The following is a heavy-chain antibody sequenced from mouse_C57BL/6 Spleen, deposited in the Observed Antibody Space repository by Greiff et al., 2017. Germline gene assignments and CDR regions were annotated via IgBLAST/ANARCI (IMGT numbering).Heavy chain of an antibody. Sequence: EVKLVESGGGLVKPGGSLKLSCAASGFTFSDYGMHWVRQAPEQGLEWVAYISSGSSTIYYADTVKGRFPISRDNATNTLFLQMTSLRSVCTAMYYCARAFFVITTVVARYFDVWGTGTTVTVSS. CDR2: ISSGSSTI. CDR3: ARAFFVITTVVARYFDV. D-gene: IGHD1-1*01. V-gene: IGHV5-17*01. J-gene: IGHJ1*03. CDR1: GFTFSDYG.